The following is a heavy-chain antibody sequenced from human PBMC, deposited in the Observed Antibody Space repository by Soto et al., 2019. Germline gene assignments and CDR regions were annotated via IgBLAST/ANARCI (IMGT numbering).Heavy chain of an antibody. CDR1: GFTFSSYG. CDR2: ISYDGSNK. CDR3: AKRNCGGYCYLGAGVDY. V-gene: IGHV3-30*18. J-gene: IGHJ4*02. Sequence: QVQLVESGGGVVKPGRSLRLSCAASGFTFSSYGMHWVRQAPGKGLEWVAVISYDGSNKYYADSVKGRFTISRDNSKNTLYLQMNSLRAEDTAVYYCAKRNCGGYCYLGAGVDYWGQGTLVTVSS. D-gene: IGHD2-21*02.